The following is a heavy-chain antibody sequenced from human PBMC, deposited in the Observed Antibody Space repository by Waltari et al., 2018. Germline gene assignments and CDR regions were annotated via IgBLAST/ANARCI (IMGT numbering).Heavy chain of an antibody. CDR2: FDPEDGET. D-gene: IGHD6-13*01. CDR1: GYTLTELS. Sequence: QVQLVQSGAEVKKPGASVKVSCKVSGYTLTELSRHWVRQAPGKGLEWMGGFDPEDGETIYAQKFQGRVTMTEDTSTDTAYMELSSLRSEDTAVYYCARGEDSSSSVGAYFDYWGQGTLVTVSS. V-gene: IGHV1-24*01. J-gene: IGHJ4*02. CDR3: ARGEDSSSSVGAYFDY.